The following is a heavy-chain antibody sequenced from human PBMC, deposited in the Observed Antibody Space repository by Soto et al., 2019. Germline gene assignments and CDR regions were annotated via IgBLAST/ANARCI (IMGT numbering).Heavy chain of an antibody. CDR2: IVVGSGNT. D-gene: IGHD4-17*01. CDR3: AAGGNYGDYGGYYGHFDY. Sequence: SVKVSCKASGFTFTSSAVQWVRQARGQRLEWIGWIVVGSGNTNYAQKFQERVTITRDMSTSTAYMELSSLRSEDTAVYYCAAGGNYGDYGGYYGHFDYWRQGTLVTVSS. J-gene: IGHJ4*02. V-gene: IGHV1-58*01. CDR1: GFTFTSSA.